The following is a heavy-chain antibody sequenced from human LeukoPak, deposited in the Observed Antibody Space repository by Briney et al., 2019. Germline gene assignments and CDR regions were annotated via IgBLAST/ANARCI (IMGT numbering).Heavy chain of an antibody. CDR1: EFTFNNYA. J-gene: IGHJ6*03. V-gene: IGHV3-23*01. CDR2: ISGRGGIT. Sequence: GGSLRLSCAASEFTFNNYAVSWVRQAPGQGLEWVSTISGRGGITYYADSVKGRFTISRDNSKNTVFLQMNSPRVDDTAVYYCARALRESHRPVYSYYYMDVWGKGTTVTVSS. CDR3: ARALRESHRPVYSYYYMDV.